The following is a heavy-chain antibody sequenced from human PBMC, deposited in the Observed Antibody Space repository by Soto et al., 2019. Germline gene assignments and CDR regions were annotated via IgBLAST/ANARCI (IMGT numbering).Heavy chain of an antibody. Sequence: QVQLQESGPGLVKPSETLSLTCTVSGASISSYFWNWIRQPPGKGLEWIGNMHYSGTTNYNPSLKGRLTISVDTSKNHFSLKLSSGTAADTAIYYGAAGDDYWGQGTLVTVSS. CDR2: MHYSGTT. D-gene: IGHD2-21*01. CDR1: GASISSYF. CDR3: AAGDDY. V-gene: IGHV4-59*01. J-gene: IGHJ4*02.